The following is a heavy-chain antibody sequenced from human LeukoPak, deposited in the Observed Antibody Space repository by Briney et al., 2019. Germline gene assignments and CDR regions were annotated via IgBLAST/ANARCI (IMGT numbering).Heavy chain of an antibody. CDR2: ISYDGSNK. V-gene: IGHV3-30*03. Sequence: GASVKVSCTASGYTFSSYGMHWVRQAPGKGLEWVAVISYDGSNKYYADSVKGRFTISRDNSKNTLYLQMNSLRAEDTAVYYCVREDTPATANYRGQGTLVTISS. J-gene: IGHJ4*02. CDR1: GYTFSSYG. D-gene: IGHD2-21*02. CDR3: VREDTPATANY.